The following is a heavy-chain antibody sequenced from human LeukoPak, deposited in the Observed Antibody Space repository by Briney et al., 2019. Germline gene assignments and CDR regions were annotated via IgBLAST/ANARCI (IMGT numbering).Heavy chain of an antibody. D-gene: IGHD2-2*01. CDR2: IIPIFGTA. CDR1: GGTFSSYA. V-gene: IGHV1-69*05. Sequence: AASVKVSCKASGGTFSSYAISWVRQAPGQGLEWMGGIIPIFGTANYAQKFQGRVTITTDESTSTAYMELSSLRSEDTAVYYCARVKYCRSTSCYRWFDPWGQGTLVTVSS. J-gene: IGHJ5*02. CDR3: ARVKYCRSTSCYRWFDP.